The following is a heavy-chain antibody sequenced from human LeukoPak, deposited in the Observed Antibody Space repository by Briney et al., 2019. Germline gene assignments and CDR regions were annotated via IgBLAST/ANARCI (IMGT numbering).Heavy chain of an antibody. V-gene: IGHV1-69*05. J-gene: IGHJ5*02. CDR3: ARFWSDCSSTSRSSGGWFDP. Sequence: GASVKVSCKASGGTFSSYAISWVRQAPGQGLEWMGGIIPIFGTANYAQKFQGRVTITTDESTSTAYKELSSLRSEDTAVYYCARFWSDCSSTSRSSGGWFDPWGQGTLVTVSS. CDR2: IIPIFGTA. CDR1: GGTFSSYA. D-gene: IGHD2-2*01.